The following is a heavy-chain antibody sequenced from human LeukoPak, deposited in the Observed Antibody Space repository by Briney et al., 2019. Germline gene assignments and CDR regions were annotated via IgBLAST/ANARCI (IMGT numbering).Heavy chain of an antibody. V-gene: IGHV4-59*01. CDR3: ARGSSSRKSIDY. D-gene: IGHD6-13*01. CDR1: GGSISSYY. J-gene: IGHJ4*02. CDR2: IYYSGST. Sequence: SETLSLTXTVSGGSISSYYWSWIRQTPGKGLEWIGYIYYSGSTNYNPSLKSRVTISVDTSMNQFSLKLSSVTAADTAVYYCARGSSSRKSIDYWGQGTLVTVSS.